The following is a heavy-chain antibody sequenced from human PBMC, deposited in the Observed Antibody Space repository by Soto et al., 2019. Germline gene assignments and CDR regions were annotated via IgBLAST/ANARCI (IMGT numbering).Heavy chain of an antibody. CDR3: ARTTAVPNTLRSRYFFDY. CDR2: VYYSGTT. CDR1: GGSVSNKTYY. V-gene: IGHV4-61*01. D-gene: IGHD4-17*01. J-gene: IGHJ4*02. Sequence: PSETLSLTCSVSGGSVSNKTYYWSWIRQPPGKRLEWIGYVYYSGTTNYNTYLKSRVTISVDLSKNQFSLRLSSVTTADTALYYCARTTAVPNTLRSRYFFDYWGQGTLVTVSS.